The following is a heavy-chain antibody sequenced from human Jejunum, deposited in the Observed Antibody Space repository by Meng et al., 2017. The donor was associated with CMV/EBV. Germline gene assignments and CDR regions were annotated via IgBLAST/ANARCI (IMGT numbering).Heavy chain of an antibody. Sequence: SGGTFSSYPIRWVRQAPGQRLEWMGRIFPFVGTANYAQRFQGRVTITADKSTNIAYMELISLRSEDTAVYYCAREPTVVSGRPNWFDPWGQGTLVTVSS. D-gene: IGHD4-23*01. V-gene: IGHV1-69*08. CDR1: GGTFSSYP. CDR3: AREPTVVSGRPNWFDP. J-gene: IGHJ5*02. CDR2: IFPFVGTA.